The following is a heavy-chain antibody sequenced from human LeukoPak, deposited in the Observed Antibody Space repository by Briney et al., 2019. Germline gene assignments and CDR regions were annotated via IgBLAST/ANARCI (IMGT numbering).Heavy chain of an antibody. CDR3: ARAAVAANYYYMDV. CDR1: EFSVGSNY. CDR2: ISSSSSYI. J-gene: IGHJ6*03. D-gene: IGHD6-19*01. V-gene: IGHV3-21*01. Sequence: PGGSLRLSCAASEFSVGSNYRTWVRQAPGKGLEWVSSISSSSSYIYYADSVKGRFTIPRDNAKNSLYLQMNRLRAEDTAVYYCARAAVAANYYYMDVWGKGTTVTVSS.